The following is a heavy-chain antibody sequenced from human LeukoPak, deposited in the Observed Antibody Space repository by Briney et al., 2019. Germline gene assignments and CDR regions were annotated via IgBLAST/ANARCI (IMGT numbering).Heavy chain of an antibody. D-gene: IGHD6-19*01. Sequence: GGSLRLSCAASGFTFSSYAMHWVRQASGKGLEWVAVIWHDGSNKYYAASVKGRFTVSRDNSKNTLYLQINSLRAEDTAVYYCARKRVTGTSYYYYYGMDVWGQGTTVTVSS. CDR2: IWHDGSNK. V-gene: IGHV3-33*01. CDR3: ARKRVTGTSYYYYYGMDV. CDR1: GFTFSSYA. J-gene: IGHJ6*02.